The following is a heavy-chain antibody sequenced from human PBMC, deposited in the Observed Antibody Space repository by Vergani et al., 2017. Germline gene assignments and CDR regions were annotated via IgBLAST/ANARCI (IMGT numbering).Heavy chain of an antibody. CDR1: GFTFSSYA. V-gene: IGHV3-23*01. CDR2: ISGSGGST. J-gene: IGHJ5*02. Sequence: EVQLLESGGGLVQPGGSLRLSCAASGFTFSSYAMSWVRQAPGKGLEWVSAISGSGGSTYYADSGKGRFTISRDNSKNTLYLQMNSLGAEDTAVYYCAKDRRPAGWFDPWGQGTLVTVSS. CDR3: AKDRRPAGWFDP.